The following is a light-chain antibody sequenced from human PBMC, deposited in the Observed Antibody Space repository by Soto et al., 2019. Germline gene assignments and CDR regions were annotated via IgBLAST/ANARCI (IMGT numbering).Light chain of an antibody. CDR1: QSISSW. V-gene: IGKV1-5*01. CDR2: DAS. Sequence: DIQMTQSRSTLSASLVDRVTITCGASQSISSWLAWYQQKPGKAPKLLIYDASSLESGVPSRFSGSGSGTEFTLTISSLQPDDFATYYCQHYNSYSEAFGQGTKVDI. J-gene: IGKJ1*01. CDR3: QHYNSYSEA.